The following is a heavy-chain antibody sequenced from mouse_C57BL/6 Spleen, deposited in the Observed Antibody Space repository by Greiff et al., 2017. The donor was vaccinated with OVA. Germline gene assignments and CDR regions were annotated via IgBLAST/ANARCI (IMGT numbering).Heavy chain of an antibody. CDR3: ARGGGNYLYYAMDY. V-gene: IGHV1-80*01. Sequence: VQLQESGAELVKPGASVKISCKASGYAFSSYWMNWVKQRPGKGLEWIGQIYPGDGDTNYNGKFKGKATLTADKSSSTAYMQLSSLTSEDSAVYFCARGGGNYLYYAMDYWGQGTSVTVSS. CDR2: IYPGDGDT. J-gene: IGHJ4*01. CDR1: GYAFSSYW. D-gene: IGHD2-1*01.